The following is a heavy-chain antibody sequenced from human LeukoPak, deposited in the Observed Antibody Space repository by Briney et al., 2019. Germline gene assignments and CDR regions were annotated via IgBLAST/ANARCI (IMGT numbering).Heavy chain of an antibody. Sequence: PGGSLRLSCAASGFTVSSNYMSWVRQAPGKGLEWVSVIYSGGSTYYADSVKGRFTISSDNAKNSLYLQMNSLRAEDTAVYYCARGIAARPFDYWGQGTLVTVSS. CDR1: GFTVSSNY. J-gene: IGHJ4*02. D-gene: IGHD6-6*01. CDR3: ARGIAARPFDY. V-gene: IGHV3-66*02. CDR2: IYSGGST.